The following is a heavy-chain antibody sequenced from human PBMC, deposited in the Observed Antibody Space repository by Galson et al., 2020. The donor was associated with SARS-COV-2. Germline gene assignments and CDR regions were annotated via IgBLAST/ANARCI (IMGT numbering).Heavy chain of an antibody. D-gene: IGHD1-26*01. CDR2: IYWDDDK. V-gene: IGHV2-5*02. CDR1: GFSLSTRGVG. J-gene: IGHJ4*02. CDR3: ARRRSGGSYYY. Sequence: KMSCPTLVNPTHTLTLTCTFTGFSLSTRGVGVGWIRQPPGKALEWLTPIYWDDDKRYSPSLKSRLTITKDTSKNQVVLTLTNMDPVDTATYYCARRRSGGSYYYGGKGTLVTVSS.